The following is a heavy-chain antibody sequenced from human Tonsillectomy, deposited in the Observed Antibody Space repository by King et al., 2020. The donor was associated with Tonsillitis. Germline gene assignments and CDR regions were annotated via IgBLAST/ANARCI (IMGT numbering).Heavy chain of an antibody. CDR2: ISGSGGTI. CDR1: GFSFGSYA. CDR3: AKDSGNNYYDMDV. Sequence: DVQLVESGGGLVQPGGSLRLSCAASGFSFGSYAMSWVRQASGKGLEWVSGISGSGGTIYYADSGKGRFTISRDTSKNTLYLQMNSLRGEDTGVYYCAKDSGNNYYDMDVWGQGTTVTVSS. J-gene: IGHJ6*02. V-gene: IGHV3-23*04.